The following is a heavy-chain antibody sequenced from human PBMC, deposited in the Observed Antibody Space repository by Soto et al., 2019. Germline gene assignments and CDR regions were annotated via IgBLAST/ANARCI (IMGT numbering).Heavy chain of an antibody. CDR2: IIPIFGTA. Sequence: QVQLVQSGAAVKKPGSSVKVSCKASGGTFSSYAISWVRQAPGQGLEWMGGIIPIFGTADYAQKFQGRVTITADDFTSTAYMELSSLRSEDTAVYYCARHLGGNHYSYGMDVWGQGTTVTVSS. CDR3: ARHLGGNHYSYGMDV. CDR1: GGTFSSYA. D-gene: IGHD3-16*01. V-gene: IGHV1-69*12. J-gene: IGHJ6*02.